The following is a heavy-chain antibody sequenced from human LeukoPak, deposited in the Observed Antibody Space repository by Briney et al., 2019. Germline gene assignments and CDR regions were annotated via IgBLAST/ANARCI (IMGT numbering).Heavy chain of an antibody. V-gene: IGHV1-2*02. J-gene: IGHJ4*02. CDR3: ARDQGYSGYDLVFDY. D-gene: IGHD5-12*01. CDR2: INPNSGGT. Sequence: ASVKVSCKASGYTFTGYYMHWVRQAPGQGLEWMGWINPNSGGTNYAQKFQGRVTMTRDTSISTAYMELSSLRSEDTAVYYCARDQGYSGYDLVFDYWGQGTLVTVSS. CDR1: GYTFTGYY.